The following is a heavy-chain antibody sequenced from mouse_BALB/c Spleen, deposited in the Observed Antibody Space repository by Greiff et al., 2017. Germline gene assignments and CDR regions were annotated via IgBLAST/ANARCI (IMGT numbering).Heavy chain of an antibody. V-gene: IGHV6-6*02. D-gene: IGHD2-2*01. CDR1: GFTFSNYW. CDR2: IRLKSNNYAT. J-gene: IGHJ3*01. CDR3: TSGYGYDVTWFAY. Sequence: EVKLEESGGGLVQPGGSMKLSCVASGFTFSNYWMNWVRQSPEKGLEWVAEIRLKSNNYATHYAESVKGRFTISRDDSKSSVYLQMNNLRAEDTGIYYCTSGYGYDVTWFAYWGQGTLVTVSA.